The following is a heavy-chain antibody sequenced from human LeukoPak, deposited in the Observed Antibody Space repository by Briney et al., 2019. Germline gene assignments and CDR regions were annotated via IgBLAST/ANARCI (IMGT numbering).Heavy chain of an antibody. Sequence: RPSETLSLTCTVSGGSINNYYWSWIRQPPGKGLEWIGYIYYSGTTNYSPSLKSRVTISVDTSKNQFSLKLSSVTAADTAVYYCAKLGPSVWHEAFDIWGQGTVITVSS. J-gene: IGHJ3*02. CDR1: GGSINNYY. V-gene: IGHV4-59*01. CDR2: IYYSGTT. CDR3: AKLGPSVWHEAFDI. D-gene: IGHD6-19*01.